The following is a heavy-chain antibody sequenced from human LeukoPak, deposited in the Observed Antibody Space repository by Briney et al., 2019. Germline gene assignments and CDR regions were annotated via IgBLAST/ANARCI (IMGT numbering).Heavy chain of an antibody. D-gene: IGHD3-10*01. CDR1: GFTFDDYA. Sequence: PGGSLRLSCAASGFTFDDYAMHWVRQAPGKGLEWVSGISWNSASTAYADSVKGRFTISREDAKNSLYLQMNSLRPEDTALYFCATRSGSFAFDYWGQGTLVSVSS. CDR3: ATRSGSFAFDY. V-gene: IGHV3-9*01. J-gene: IGHJ4*02. CDR2: ISWNSAST.